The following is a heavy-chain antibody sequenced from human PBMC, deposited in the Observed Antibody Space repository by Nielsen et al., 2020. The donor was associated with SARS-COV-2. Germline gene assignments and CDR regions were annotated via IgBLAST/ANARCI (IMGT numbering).Heavy chain of an antibody. CDR1: GFTFSSYA. CDR2: ISYDGSNK. Sequence: GGSLRLSCAASGFTFSSYAMHWVRQAPGKGLEWVAVISYDGSNKYYADSVKGRFTISRDNSKNTLYLQMNSLRAEDTAVYYCARARLIAAAGIASYWGQGTLVTVSS. D-gene: IGHD6-13*01. CDR3: ARARLIAAAGIASY. V-gene: IGHV3-30*04. J-gene: IGHJ4*02.